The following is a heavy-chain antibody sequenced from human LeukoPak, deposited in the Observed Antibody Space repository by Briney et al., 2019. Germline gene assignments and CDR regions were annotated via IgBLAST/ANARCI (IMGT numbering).Heavy chain of an antibody. D-gene: IGHD3-10*01. CDR1: GLTVSSYA. CDR2: IIGSAVNT. Sequence: GGSLRLSCGASGLTVSSYAMSWVRQAPGKGLEWVSTIIGSAVNTYYADSVKGRFTISRDDSKNTVYLQMNSLRAEDTAVYSCAKYTSGTSYRGLDQWGEGTLVTVSS. J-gene: IGHJ4*02. V-gene: IGHV3-23*01. CDR3: AKYTSGTSYRGLDQ.